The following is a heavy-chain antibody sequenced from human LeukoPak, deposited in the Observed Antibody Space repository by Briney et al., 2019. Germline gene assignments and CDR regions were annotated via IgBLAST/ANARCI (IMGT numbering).Heavy chain of an antibody. CDR3: ARDPGIADNWFDP. CDR2: IIPILGIA. V-gene: IGHV1-69*04. J-gene: IGHJ5*02. D-gene: IGHD6-13*01. Sequence: GASVKVPCKASGGTFSSYAISWVRQAPGQGLEWMGRIIPILGIANYAQKFQGRVTITADKSTSTAYMELSSLRSEDTAVYYCARDPGIADNWFDPWGQGTLVTVSS. CDR1: GGTFSSYA.